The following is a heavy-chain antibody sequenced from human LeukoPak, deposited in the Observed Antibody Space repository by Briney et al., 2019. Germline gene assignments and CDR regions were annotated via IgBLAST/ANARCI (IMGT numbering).Heavy chain of an antibody. CDR1: GFTFSSYA. J-gene: IGHJ4*02. D-gene: IGHD2-2*01. CDR3: ARDGLYCSSISCYFDY. Sequence: GGSLRLSCAASGFTFSSYAMHWVRQAPGKGLEWVAVISYDGSNKYYADSVKGRFTISRDNSKNTLYLQMNSLRAEDTAVFYCARDGLYCSSISCYFDYWGQGTLVTVSS. V-gene: IGHV3-30-3*01. CDR2: ISYDGSNK.